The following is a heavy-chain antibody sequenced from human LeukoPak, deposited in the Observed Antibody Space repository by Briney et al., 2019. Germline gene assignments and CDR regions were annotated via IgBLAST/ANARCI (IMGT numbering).Heavy chain of an antibody. CDR2: IYYSGST. D-gene: IGHD3-10*01. Sequence: SETLSLTCTVSGGSISSYYWSWIRQPPGKGLEWIGSIYYSGSTYYNPSLKSRVTISVDTSKNQFSLKLSSVTAADTAVYYCARVEPGSYYNPFDYWGQGTLVTVSS. CDR1: GGSISSYY. CDR3: ARVEPGSYYNPFDY. J-gene: IGHJ4*02. V-gene: IGHV4-59*12.